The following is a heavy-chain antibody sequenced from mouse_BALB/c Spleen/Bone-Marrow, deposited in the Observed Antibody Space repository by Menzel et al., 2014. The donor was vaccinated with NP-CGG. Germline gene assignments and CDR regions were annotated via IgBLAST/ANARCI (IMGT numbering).Heavy chain of an antibody. CDR3: ARWDYGDYAMDY. CDR2: ISHSSST. J-gene: IGHJ4*01. Sequence: EVQLVESGPGLVKPSQSLSLTCTVTGYSITSDYAWNWIRQFQGNNLEWMGYISHSSSTNYNPSLKSRISITRDTSKNQFFLQLNSVTAEDTATYYCARWDYGDYAMDYWGQGTSVTVSS. D-gene: IGHD1-2*01. CDR1: GYSITSDYA. V-gene: IGHV3-2*02.